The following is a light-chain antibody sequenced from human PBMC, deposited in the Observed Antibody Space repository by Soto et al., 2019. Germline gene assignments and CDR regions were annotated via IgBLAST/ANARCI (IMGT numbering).Light chain of an antibody. V-gene: IGKV3-20*01. CDR2: GAS. Sequence: EIVLTQSPGTLSLSPGERATLPCRASQSVSNSYLAWYQQKPGQAPRLLMYGASNRATGIPDRFSGSGSGTDFTLTISRLEPEDFAVYYCQQYNNWPPITFGPGTKVDIK. J-gene: IGKJ3*01. CDR3: QQYNNWPPIT. CDR1: QSVSNSY.